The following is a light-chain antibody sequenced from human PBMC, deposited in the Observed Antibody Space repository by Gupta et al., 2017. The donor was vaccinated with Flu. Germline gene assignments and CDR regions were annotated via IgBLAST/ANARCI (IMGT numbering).Light chain of an antibody. CDR2: GNS. J-gene: IGLJ2*01. Sequence: QSVLTQPPSVSGAPGPCVTISCTGSSSNIGACYDVHWYQQLPGTAPKLLIYGNSNRPSGVPDRISGSESGTSASLAITGLQAEGEADYYCQSYDSSLSGVVFGGGTKLTVL. CDR1: SSNIGACYD. CDR3: QSYDSSLSGVV. V-gene: IGLV1-40*01.